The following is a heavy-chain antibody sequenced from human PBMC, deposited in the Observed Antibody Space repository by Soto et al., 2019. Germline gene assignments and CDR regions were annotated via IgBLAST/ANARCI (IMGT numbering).Heavy chain of an antibody. V-gene: IGHV1-69*02. CDR2: FIPILDMA. D-gene: IGHD2-21*01. Sequence: QVQVVQSGAEVKKPESSVKVSCKPSGGTFNTYTVNWVRLAPGHGLEWMGRFIPILDMANYAQKFQDRVTITVDRATCPAYMELNRLTSDDTAVYYCAITYCRDNSCPRDFDFWGPGTRVTVSS. J-gene: IGHJ4*02. CDR3: AITYCRDNSCPRDFDF. CDR1: GGTFNTYT.